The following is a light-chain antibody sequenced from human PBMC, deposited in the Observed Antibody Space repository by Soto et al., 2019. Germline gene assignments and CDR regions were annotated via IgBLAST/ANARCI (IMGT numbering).Light chain of an antibody. J-gene: IGLJ1*01. CDR1: SSNIGARVD. V-gene: IGLV1-40*01. CDR2: ANN. CDR3: QSYDSSLSGSYA. Sequence: QPVLTQPPSVSGAPGQTVTISCTGTSSNIGARVDVHWYQHLPGLAPKLLIYANNIRPSGVPDRFSGSKSGSSASLAISGLQAEDEGDYYCQSYDSSLSGSYAFGTGTKVTVL.